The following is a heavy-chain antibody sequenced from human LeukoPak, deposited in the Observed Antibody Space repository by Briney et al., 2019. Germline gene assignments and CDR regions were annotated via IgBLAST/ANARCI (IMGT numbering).Heavy chain of an antibody. CDR1: GGSISSGDYY. Sequence: PSETLSRTCTVSGGSISSGDYYWSWIRQPPGKGLEWIGYIYDSGSTYYNPSLKSRVTISVDRSKNQFSLKLSSVTAADTAVYYCATRGPAGDTAHGSDGMDVWGQGTTVTVSS. CDR2: IYDSGST. D-gene: IGHD5-18*01. CDR3: ATRGPAGDTAHGSDGMDV. J-gene: IGHJ6*02. V-gene: IGHV4-30-2*01.